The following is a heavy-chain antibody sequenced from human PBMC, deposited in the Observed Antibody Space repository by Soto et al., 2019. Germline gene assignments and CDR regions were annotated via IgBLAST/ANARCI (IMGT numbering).Heavy chain of an antibody. Sequence: PSETLSLTCTVSGGSISSSGSYWGWIRQPPGKGLKWIGSFYYSGSAYYSPSLKSRVTISVDTSKNQFSLKLTSVTAADTAVYYRARQRLRSSSSRGMNWFDPWGQGTLVTVSS. CDR2: FYYSGSA. D-gene: IGHD6-6*01. CDR1: GGSISSSGSY. J-gene: IGHJ5*02. V-gene: IGHV4-39*01. CDR3: ARQRLRSSSSRGMNWFDP.